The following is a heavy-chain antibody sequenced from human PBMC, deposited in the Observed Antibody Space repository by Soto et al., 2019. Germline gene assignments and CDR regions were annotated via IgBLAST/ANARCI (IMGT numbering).Heavy chain of an antibody. Sequence: GRSLSLSCVASGLTFSNFWMTRVRQAPGEGLERVGNLTQDGCQKYYVDSVKGRFTISRDNAKNSRYLQMNSLRAEETAVECCARSRVMQRVLPYFVCCRQATL. CDR2: LTQDGCQK. D-gene: IGHD2-15*01. J-gene: IGHJ4*02. CDR1: GLTFSNFW. CDR3: ARSRVMQRVLPYFVC. V-gene: IGHV3-7*01.